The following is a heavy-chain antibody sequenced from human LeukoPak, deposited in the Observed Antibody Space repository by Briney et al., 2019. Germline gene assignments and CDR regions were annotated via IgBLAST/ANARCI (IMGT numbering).Heavy chain of an antibody. Sequence: SQTLSLTCALSGDSVSSNSGAWNWIRQSPSRGLEWLGRTKYRSKWYNDYAVSVNSRISINPDTSKNQFSLQLNSVTPEDTAVYYCAREGGADHKYFDYWGQGTLVTVSS. CDR3: AREGGADHKYFDY. CDR2: TKYRSKWYN. V-gene: IGHV6-1*01. CDR1: GDSVSSNSGA. J-gene: IGHJ4*02. D-gene: IGHD3-16*01.